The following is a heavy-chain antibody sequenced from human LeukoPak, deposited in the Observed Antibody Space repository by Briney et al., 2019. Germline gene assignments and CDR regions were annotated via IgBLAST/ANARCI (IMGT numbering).Heavy chain of an antibody. CDR1: GYTFTGYY. J-gene: IGHJ4*01. CDR3: ARDPSWALVTDY. Sequence: GAPVKPSCSASGYTFTGYYMHWERQAPGQGLEWMGWINPNSGGTNYAQKFQGRVTMTRDTSISTAYMELSRLRSDDTAVYYCARDPSWALVTDYWGHGPLVTVSS. V-gene: IGHV1-2*02. D-gene: IGHD4-23*01. CDR2: INPNSGGT.